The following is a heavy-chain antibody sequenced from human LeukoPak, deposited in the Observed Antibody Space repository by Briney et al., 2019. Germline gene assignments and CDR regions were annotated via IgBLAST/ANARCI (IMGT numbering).Heavy chain of an antibody. V-gene: IGHV4-59*01. CDR3: ARAVLAYCGGDCYSLNWFDP. D-gene: IGHD2-21*02. Sequence: SETLSLTCTVSGGSISSYYWSWIRQPPGKGLEWIGYVYYSGSTNYNPSLKSRVTISVDTSKNQFSLKLSSVTAADTAVYYCARAVLAYCGGDCYSLNWFDPWGQGTLVTVSS. CDR1: GGSISSYY. J-gene: IGHJ5*02. CDR2: VYYSGST.